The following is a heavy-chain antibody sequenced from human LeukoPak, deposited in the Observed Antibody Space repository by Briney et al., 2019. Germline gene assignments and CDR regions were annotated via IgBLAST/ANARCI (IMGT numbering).Heavy chain of an antibody. CDR1: GFTFNTYE. CDR3: ARGGWNYVFNY. Sequence: GGSLRLSCAASGFTFNTYEMNWVRQAPGKGVEGVSYISSSGSTIYYADYVKGRFAISRDNAKNSLYLQMNSLRAEDTAVYYCARGGWNYVFNYWGQGTLVTVSS. D-gene: IGHD1-7*01. V-gene: IGHV3-48*03. CDR2: ISSSGSTI. J-gene: IGHJ4*02.